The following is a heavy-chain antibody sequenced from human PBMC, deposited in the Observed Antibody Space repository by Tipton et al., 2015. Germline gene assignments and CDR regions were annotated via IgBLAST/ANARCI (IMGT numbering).Heavy chain of an antibody. J-gene: IGHJ3*02. D-gene: IGHD3-22*01. Sequence: QLVQSGAEVKKPGESLKISCKASGYSFTTHWIAWVRQMPGKGLEWMGIIYPDDSDTRYSPSFRGQVTISADRSINTAYLEWSSLKASDTAMYYCAGHRDSSGYYQHDGFNIWGQGTMVTVSS. CDR3: AGHRDSSGYYQHDGFNI. V-gene: IGHV5-51*01. CDR1: GYSFTTHW. CDR2: IYPDDSDT.